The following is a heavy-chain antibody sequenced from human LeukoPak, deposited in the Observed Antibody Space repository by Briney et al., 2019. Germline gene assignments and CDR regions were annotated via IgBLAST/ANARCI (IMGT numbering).Heavy chain of an antibody. Sequence: PGGSLRLSCAASGFTFTDLYMSWIRQAPGKGLEWLSYISSGSGDIRYADSVKGRFTISRDNAKSSLYLQMNSLRAEDTAVYYCASFDSGFYYEFDYWGQGTLVSVSS. CDR2: ISSGSGDI. V-gene: IGHV3-11*06. CDR1: GFTFTDLY. D-gene: IGHD3-22*01. CDR3: ASFDSGFYYEFDY. J-gene: IGHJ4*02.